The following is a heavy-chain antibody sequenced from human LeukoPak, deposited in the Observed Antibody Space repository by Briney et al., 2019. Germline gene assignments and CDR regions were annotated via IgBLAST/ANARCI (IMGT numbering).Heavy chain of an antibody. D-gene: IGHD5-18*01. CDR2: IIPIFGTA. J-gene: IGHJ6*02. V-gene: IGHV1-69*13. CDR3: ARGLTTYSYGSGYYYGMDV. Sequence: SVKVSCKASGDTFSSYAISWVRQAPGQGLEWMGGIIPIFGTANYAQKFQGRVTITADESTSTAYMELSSLRSEDTAVYYCARGLTTYSYGSGYYYGMDVWGQGTTVTVSS. CDR1: GDTFSSYA.